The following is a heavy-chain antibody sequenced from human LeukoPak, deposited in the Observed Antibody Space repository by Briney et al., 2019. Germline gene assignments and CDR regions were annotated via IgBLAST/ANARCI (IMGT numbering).Heavy chain of an antibody. J-gene: IGHJ6*03. CDR2: ISHTGGSP. CDR3: AELGITMIGGV. CDR1: GITFSSYG. D-gene: IGHD3-10*02. Sequence: GGTLRLSCAASGITFSSYGMSWVRQVPGEGLEWVSSISHTGGSPYYADSVKGRFTISRDNSKNTLYLQMNSLRAEDTAVYYCAELGITMIGGVWGKGTTVTISS. V-gene: IGHV3-23*01.